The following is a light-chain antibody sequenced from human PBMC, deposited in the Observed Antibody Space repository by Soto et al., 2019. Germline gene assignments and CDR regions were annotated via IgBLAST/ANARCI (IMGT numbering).Light chain of an antibody. J-gene: IGKJ1*01. CDR1: WSVDTTF. V-gene: IGKV3-20*01. Sequence: EIVLTQSPGSLSLSPGHRPTLSCRPRWSVDTTFFAWYQKKPGQAPRLLIYGASKRATGIPDRFSGSGSGTDFTLIIIRLEPEDFAVYYCQQYMSSVTFGQGTKVEIK. CDR2: GAS. CDR3: QQYMSSVT.